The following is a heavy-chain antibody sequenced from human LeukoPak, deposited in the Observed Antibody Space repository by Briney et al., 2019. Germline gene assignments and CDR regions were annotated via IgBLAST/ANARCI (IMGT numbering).Heavy chain of an antibody. V-gene: IGHV4-31*03. D-gene: IGHD1-26*01. Sequence: PSETLSLTCTVSGGSISSSGYYWSWIRQHPGKGLERIGYIYYSGSTYYNPSLKSRVTISVDTSKNQFSLKLSSVTAADTAVYYCARGVVGATKVDYWGQGTLVTVSS. CDR3: ARGVVGATKVDY. J-gene: IGHJ4*02. CDR1: GGSISSSGYY. CDR2: IYYSGST.